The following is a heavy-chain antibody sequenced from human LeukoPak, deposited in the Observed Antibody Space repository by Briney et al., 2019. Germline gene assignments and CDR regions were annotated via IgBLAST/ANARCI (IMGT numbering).Heavy chain of an antibody. D-gene: IGHD3-10*01. J-gene: IGHJ3*02. CDR2: ISFDGRKK. CDR3: ARGAEKILSFGEYPSDAFDI. V-gene: IGHV3-30*03. CDR1: GFNFNNYV. Sequence: GGSLRLSCAASGFNFNNYVMHWVRQAPGKGLEWVTEISFDGRKKTYVDSVKGRFTISRDSPKNTVYLQMDSPRAEDTAVYYCARGAEKILSFGEYPSDAFDIWGQGTMVSVTS.